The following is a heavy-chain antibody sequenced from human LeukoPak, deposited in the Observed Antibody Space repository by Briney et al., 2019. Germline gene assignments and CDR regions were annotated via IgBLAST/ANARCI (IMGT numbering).Heavy chain of an antibody. D-gene: IGHD3-10*01. V-gene: IGHV3-15*01. Sequence: GGSLRLSCAASGFTFSSYSMTWVRQAPGKGLEWVGRIKSKTDGGTTDYAAPVKGRFTISRDDSKNTLYLQMNSLKTEDTAVYYCTTGITMVRGVIHLIDYWGQGTLVTVSS. J-gene: IGHJ4*02. CDR1: GFTFSSYS. CDR2: IKSKTDGGTT. CDR3: TTGITMVRGVIHLIDY.